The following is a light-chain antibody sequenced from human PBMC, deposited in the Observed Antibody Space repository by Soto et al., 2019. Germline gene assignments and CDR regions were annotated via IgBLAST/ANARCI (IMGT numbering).Light chain of an antibody. CDR1: QSVSRN. CDR3: QQYNNWPPANT. CDR2: GAS. Sequence: EIVMTQSPATLSVSPGERATLSCGASQSVSRNLAWYQQKPGQAPRLLIYGASTRATGIPARFSGSGSGTEFTLTISSLQSEDFAVYYCQQYNNWPPANTFGQGTKLEIK. J-gene: IGKJ2*01. V-gene: IGKV3-15*01.